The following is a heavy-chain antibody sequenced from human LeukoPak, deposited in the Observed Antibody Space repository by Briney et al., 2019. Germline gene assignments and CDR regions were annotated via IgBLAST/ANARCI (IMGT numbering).Heavy chain of an antibody. Sequence: PGGSLRLSCEASGFSVTNNYMSWFRLAPGKGLEWVAFIRYDGNNKYYPDSVKGRFTISRENSKNTLYLQMNSLRAEDTAMYFCAKDLTNWNDGTYFDYWGQGTLVTVSS. D-gene: IGHD1-1*01. CDR1: GFSVTNNY. CDR3: AKDLTNWNDGTYFDY. J-gene: IGHJ4*02. CDR2: IRYDGNNK. V-gene: IGHV3-30*02.